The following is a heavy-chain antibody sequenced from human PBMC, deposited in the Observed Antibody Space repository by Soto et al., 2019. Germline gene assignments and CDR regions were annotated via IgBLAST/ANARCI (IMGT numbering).Heavy chain of an antibody. CDR1: GYTFTSYA. Sequence: GASVKVSCKASGYTFTSYAMHWVRQAPGQRLEWMGWINAGNGNTKYSQKFQGRVTITRDTSASTAYMELSSLRSEDTAVYYYAREPYSGYGYFDYWGQGTLVTVSS. V-gene: IGHV1-3*01. D-gene: IGHD5-12*01. J-gene: IGHJ4*02. CDR3: AREPYSGYGYFDY. CDR2: INAGNGNT.